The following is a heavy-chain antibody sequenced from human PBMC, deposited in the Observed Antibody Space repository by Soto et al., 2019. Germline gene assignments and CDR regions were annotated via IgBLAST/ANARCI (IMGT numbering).Heavy chain of an antibody. CDR3: ARPKTIGEAAGKGWFDP. Sequence: PSETLSLTYTVSGGSISTPNYYWGWIRQPPGKGLEWIGTLYYTGSTFHNPSVKSRVTISVDTSKNQFSLKLSSVTAADTAVYFCARPKTIGEAAGKGWFDPWGKGTMVTV. J-gene: IGHJ5*02. CDR1: GGSISTPNYY. CDR2: LYYTGST. V-gene: IGHV4-39*01. D-gene: IGHD6-13*01.